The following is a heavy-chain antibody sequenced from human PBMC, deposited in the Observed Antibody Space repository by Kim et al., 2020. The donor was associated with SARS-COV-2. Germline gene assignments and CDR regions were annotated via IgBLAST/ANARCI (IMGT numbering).Heavy chain of an antibody. CDR3: ARTVVTANYYYYYGMDV. V-gene: IGHV1-69*02. Sequence: KFQGRVTITADKSTSTAYMELSSLRSEDTAVYYCARTVVTANYYYYYGMDVWGQGTTVTVSS. D-gene: IGHD2-15*01. J-gene: IGHJ6*02.